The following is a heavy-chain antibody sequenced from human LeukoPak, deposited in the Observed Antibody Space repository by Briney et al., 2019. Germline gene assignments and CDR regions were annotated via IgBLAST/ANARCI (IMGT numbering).Heavy chain of an antibody. CDR1: GFTFSSYA. CDR2: ISGSGGST. D-gene: IGHD1-26*01. J-gene: IGHJ4*02. Sequence: GGSLRLSCAASGFTFSSYAMSWVRQAPGKGLEWVSAISGSGGSTYYADSVKGRFTISRDNSKNTLYLQTNSLRAEDTAVYYCAKDYVPYSGSSYLDYWGQGTLVTVSS. CDR3: AKDYVPYSGSSYLDY. V-gene: IGHV3-23*01.